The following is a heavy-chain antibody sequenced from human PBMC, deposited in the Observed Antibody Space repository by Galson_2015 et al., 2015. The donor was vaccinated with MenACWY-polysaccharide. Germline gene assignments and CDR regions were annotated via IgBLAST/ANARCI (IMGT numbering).Heavy chain of an antibody. D-gene: IGHD5-12*01. CDR3: ARGYSGYD. CDR1: GFTFSTYW. Sequence: SLRLSCAASGFTFSTYWMHWVRQAPGKGLVWVSRIKSDGSITSYADSVKGRFTISRDNAKNTLYLQMNSLRAEDTAVYYCARGYSGYDWGQGTLVTVS. J-gene: IGHJ4*02. V-gene: IGHV3-74*01. CDR2: IKSDGSIT.